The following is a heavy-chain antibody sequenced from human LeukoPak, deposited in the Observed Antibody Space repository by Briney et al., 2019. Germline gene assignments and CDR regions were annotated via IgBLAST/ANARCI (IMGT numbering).Heavy chain of an antibody. CDR2: IYTSGST. J-gene: IGHJ4*02. Sequence: SETLSLTCTVSGGSISSGSYYWSWIRQPAGKGLGWIGRIYTSGSTNYNPSLKSRVTISVDTSKNQFSLKLSSVTAADTAVYYCARGTSPRYCSSTSCSYFDYWGQGTLVTVSS. V-gene: IGHV4-61*02. CDR3: ARGTSPRYCSSTSCSYFDY. CDR1: GGSISSGSYY. D-gene: IGHD2-2*01.